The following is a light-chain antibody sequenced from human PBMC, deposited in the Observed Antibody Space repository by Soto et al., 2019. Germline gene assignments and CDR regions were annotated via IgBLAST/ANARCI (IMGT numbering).Light chain of an antibody. J-gene: IGLJ2*01. V-gene: IGLV3-27*01. CDR2: KDS. CDR3: YSAADNNLGV. Sequence: SYELTQPSSVSVSPGQTARITCSGDVLAKKYAGWFQQKPGQAPVLVIYKDSERTSGIPERFSGSSSGTTVTLTISGAQVEDEADYYCYSAADNNLGVFGGGTSSPS. CDR1: VLAKKY.